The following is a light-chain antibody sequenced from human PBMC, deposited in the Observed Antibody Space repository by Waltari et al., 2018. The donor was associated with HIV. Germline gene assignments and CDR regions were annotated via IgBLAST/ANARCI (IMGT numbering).Light chain of an antibody. V-gene: IGLV1-44*01. CDR2: RSD. J-gene: IGLJ2*01. CDR1: GSNIGTRP. Sequence: QSVLTQPPSASGTPGQRVTISCSGSGSNIGTRPVNWYQQLAGSAPKLLIYRSDLRPSGVPDRFSGSKSANSASLAVSGLQSEDEATYYCASWDYSLNGVIFGGGTELTVL. CDR3: ASWDYSLNGVI.